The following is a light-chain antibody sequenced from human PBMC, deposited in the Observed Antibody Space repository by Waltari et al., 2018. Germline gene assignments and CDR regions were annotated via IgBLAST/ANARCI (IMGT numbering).Light chain of an antibody. CDR1: RSNSGAGYD. CDR3: QSFDNNLSGSV. CDR2: GNT. Sequence: QSVLTQPPSMSGAPGQKVTIPCTGGRSNSGAGYDVHRYQQFPGAAPKLLIFGNTNRASGVPGRFSGSKSGTSASLAIAGLQSEDEAVYYCQSFDNNLSGSVFGGGTKLTVL. J-gene: IGLJ3*02. V-gene: IGLV1-40*01.